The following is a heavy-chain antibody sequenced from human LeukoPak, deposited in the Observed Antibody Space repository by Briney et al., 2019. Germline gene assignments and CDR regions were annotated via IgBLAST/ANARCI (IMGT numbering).Heavy chain of an antibody. CDR1: GGSISSSSYY. CDR3: ARGEWELHFDY. V-gene: IGHV4-39*07. J-gene: IGHJ4*02. Sequence: SETLSLTCTVSGGSISSSSYYWGWIRQPPGKGLEWIGSIYYSGSTYYNPSLKSRVTISVDTSKNQFSLKLSSVTAADTAVYYCARGEWELHFDYWGQGTLVTVSS. CDR2: IYYSGST. D-gene: IGHD1-26*01.